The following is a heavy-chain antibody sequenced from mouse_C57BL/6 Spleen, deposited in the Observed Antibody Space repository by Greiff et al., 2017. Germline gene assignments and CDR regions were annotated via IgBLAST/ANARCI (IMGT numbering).Heavy chain of an antibody. J-gene: IGHJ2*01. Sequence: EVQLMESGPGLVKPSQSLSLTCSVTGYSITSAYYWNWIRQFPGNKLEWMGYISYDGSNNYNPSLKNLISITRDTSKNQFFLKLNSVTTEDTATYYCARDGFNWGQGTTLTVSS. CDR2: ISYDGSN. V-gene: IGHV3-6*01. CDR1: GYSITSAYY. CDR3: ARDGFN.